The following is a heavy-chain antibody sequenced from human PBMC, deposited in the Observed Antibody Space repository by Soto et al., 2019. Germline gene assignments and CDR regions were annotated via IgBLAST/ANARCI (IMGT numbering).Heavy chain of an antibody. J-gene: IGHJ6*02. Sequence: PGESLKISCKGSGYSFTSYWIGWVRQMPGKGLEWMGIIYPGDSDTRYSPSFQGQVTISADKSISTAYLQWSSLKASDTAMYYCASRARSSSHYYGMDVWGQVTPFTVSS. CDR2: IYPGDSDT. CDR3: ASRARSSSHYYGMDV. CDR1: GYSFTSYW. D-gene: IGHD6-6*01. V-gene: IGHV5-51*01.